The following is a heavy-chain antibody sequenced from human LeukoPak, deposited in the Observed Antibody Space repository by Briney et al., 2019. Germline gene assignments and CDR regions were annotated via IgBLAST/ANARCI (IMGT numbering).Heavy chain of an antibody. V-gene: IGHV4-61*02. J-gene: IGHJ4*02. CDR2: ISSSGST. Sequence: PSQTLSLTCTVSGDSISSGDYYWSWIRQPAGKGLEWIGRISSSGSTNYNPSLKSRVTISVDTSKNQFSLKLSSVTAADTAVYYCARRSGSFDFDYWGQGTLVTVSS. CDR3: ARRSGSFDFDY. D-gene: IGHD1-26*01. CDR1: GDSISSGDYY.